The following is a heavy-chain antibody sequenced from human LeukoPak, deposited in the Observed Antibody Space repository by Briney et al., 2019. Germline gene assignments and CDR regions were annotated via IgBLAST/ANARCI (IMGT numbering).Heavy chain of an antibody. CDR1: GFTFSDYY. J-gene: IGHJ2*01. Sequence: PGGSLRLSCAASGFTFSDYYMRWIRQAPGKGLEWVSYITSSGSTIYYADSVKGRFTISRDNTKNSLYLQMNNLRAEDTAVYYCARDRSSTVTNSWYFDLWGRGTLVTVSS. CDR3: ARDRSSTVTNSWYFDL. D-gene: IGHD4-17*01. V-gene: IGHV3-11*01. CDR2: ITSSGSTI.